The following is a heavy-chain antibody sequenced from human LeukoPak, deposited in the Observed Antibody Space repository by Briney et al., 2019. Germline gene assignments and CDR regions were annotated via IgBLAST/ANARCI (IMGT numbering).Heavy chain of an antibody. V-gene: IGHV3-74*01. Sequence: GGSLRLSCAASGFTFSSYWMHWVRQAPGKGLVWVSRINSDGSSTSYADSVKGRFTISRDNAKNTLYLQMNSLRAEDTAVYYCARVFVWGSYRLFDYWGQGTLVTVSS. D-gene: IGHD3-16*02. CDR2: INSDGSST. J-gene: IGHJ4*02. CDR3: ARVFVWGSYRLFDY. CDR1: GFTFSSYW.